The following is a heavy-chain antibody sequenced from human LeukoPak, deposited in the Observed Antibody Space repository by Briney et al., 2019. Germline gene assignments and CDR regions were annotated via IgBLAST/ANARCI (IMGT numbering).Heavy chain of an antibody. D-gene: IGHD6-19*01. Sequence: SETLSLTCAVYGGSFSGYYWSWIRQPPGKGLEWIGEINHSGSTNYNPSLKSRVTISVDTSKNQFSLKLSSVTAADTAVYYCAREYSSGFKICDYWGQGTLVTVSS. CDR1: GGSFSGYY. J-gene: IGHJ4*02. CDR3: AREYSSGFKICDY. V-gene: IGHV4-34*01. CDR2: INHSGST.